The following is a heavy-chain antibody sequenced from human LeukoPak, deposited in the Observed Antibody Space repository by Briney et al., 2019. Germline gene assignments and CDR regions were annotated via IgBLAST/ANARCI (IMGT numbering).Heavy chain of an antibody. Sequence: TGGSLRLSCAASGFTFSSYAMHWVRQAPGKGLEWVAVISYDGSNKYYADSVKGRFTISRDNSKNTLYLQMNSLRAEDTAVYYCARVPNSDSSGYYYQHFDYWGQGTLVTVSS. CDR2: ISYDGSNK. V-gene: IGHV3-30-3*01. J-gene: IGHJ4*02. CDR3: ARVPNSDSSGYYYQHFDY. D-gene: IGHD3-22*01. CDR1: GFTFSSYA.